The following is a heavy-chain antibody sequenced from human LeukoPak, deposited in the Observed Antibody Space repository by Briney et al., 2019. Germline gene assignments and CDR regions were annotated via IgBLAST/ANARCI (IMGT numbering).Heavy chain of an antibody. CDR3: ARTYYYGSGSYYIPYYYYYMDV. D-gene: IGHD3-10*01. Sequence: PSETLSLTCTVSGGPISSHYWSWIRQPPGKGLEWIGYIYYNWSTNYNPSLKSRVTISVDTSRNQFSLKLSSVTAADTAVYYCARTYYYGSGSYYIPYYYYYMDVWGKGTTVTVSS. CDR2: IYYNWST. J-gene: IGHJ6*03. CDR1: GGPISSHY. V-gene: IGHV4-59*11.